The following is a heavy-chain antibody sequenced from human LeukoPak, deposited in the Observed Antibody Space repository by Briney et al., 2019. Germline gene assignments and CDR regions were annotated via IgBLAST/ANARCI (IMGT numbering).Heavy chain of an antibody. Sequence: SETLSLTCAVYGGSFSGYYWSWIRQPPGKGLEWIGEINHSGSTNYNPSLKSRVTISVDTSKNQFSLKLSSVAAADTAVYHCARMGALYGLDVWGQGTTVTVSS. CDR3: ARMGALYGLDV. CDR1: GGSFSGYY. V-gene: IGHV4-34*01. CDR2: INHSGST. J-gene: IGHJ6*02. D-gene: IGHD3-16*01.